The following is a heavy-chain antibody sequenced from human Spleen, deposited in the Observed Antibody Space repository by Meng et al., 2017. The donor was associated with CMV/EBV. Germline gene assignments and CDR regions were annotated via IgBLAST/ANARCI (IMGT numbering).Heavy chain of an antibody. Sequence: GESLKISCAASGFTFSSYSMNWVRQAPGKGLEWVSSISSSSSYIYYADSVKGRFTISRGNAKNSLYLQMNSLRAEDTAVYYCARYNPIYYYYGMDVWGQGTTVTVSS. CDR2: ISSSSSYI. J-gene: IGHJ6*02. D-gene: IGHD1-1*01. CDR1: GFTFSSYS. V-gene: IGHV3-21*01. CDR3: ARYNPIYYYYGMDV.